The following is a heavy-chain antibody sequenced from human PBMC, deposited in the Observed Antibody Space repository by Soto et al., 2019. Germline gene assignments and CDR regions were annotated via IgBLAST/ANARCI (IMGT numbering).Heavy chain of an antibody. V-gene: IGHV3-48*01. CDR2: ISSSSSTI. D-gene: IGHD3-3*01. J-gene: IGHJ6*03. Sequence: GGSLRLSCAASGFTFSSYSMNWVRQAPGKGLEWVSYISSSSSTIYYADSVKGRLTISRDNAKNSLYLQMNSLRAEDTAVYYCARGRITIFGVVPYYMDVWGKGTTVTVSS. CDR3: ARGRITIFGVVPYYMDV. CDR1: GFTFSSYS.